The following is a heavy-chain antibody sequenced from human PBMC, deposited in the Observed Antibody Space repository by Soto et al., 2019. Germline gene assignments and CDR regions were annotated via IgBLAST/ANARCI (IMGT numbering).Heavy chain of an antibody. CDR3: PRGQEVAAPFFDA. J-gene: IGHJ4*02. Sequence: GVSLRRSCEASGFTFSGFDMHWVRQPTGKGLDWVSTIGTAGDTYYAGSVKGRFTISRDNAKNSLSLQRNSLRAGDTAVYFCPRGQEVAAPFFDACGEGTQVTVSS. CDR1: GFTFSGFD. V-gene: IGHV3-13*01. D-gene: IGHD2-15*01. CDR2: IGTAGDT.